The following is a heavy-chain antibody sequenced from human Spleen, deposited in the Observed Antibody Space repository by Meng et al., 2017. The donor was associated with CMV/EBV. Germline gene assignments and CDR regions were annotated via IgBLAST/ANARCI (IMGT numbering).Heavy chain of an antibody. CDR2: ISSSSTTI. V-gene: IGHV3-48*04. Sequence: GESLKISCAASGFTFNNYSMNWVRQAPGKALQWLSYISSSSTTIFYADSVKGRFTITRDNAKNSLYLQMNSLRAEDTAVYYCAKDFGVATIQRFDYWGQGTLVTVSS. D-gene: IGHD5-12*01. CDR1: GFTFNNYS. CDR3: AKDFGVATIQRFDY. J-gene: IGHJ4*02.